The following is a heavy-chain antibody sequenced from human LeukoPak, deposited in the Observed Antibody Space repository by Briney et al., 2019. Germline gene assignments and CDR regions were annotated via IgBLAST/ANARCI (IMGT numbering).Heavy chain of an antibody. Sequence: GESLQISCKGSGYSFTSYWIGWVRQMPGKGLEWMGIIYPGDSDTRYSPSFQGQVTISADKSISTAYLQWSSLKASDTATYYCARLNADTAMVQGMDVWGQGTTVTVSS. CDR3: ARLNADTAMVQGMDV. D-gene: IGHD5-18*01. CDR2: IYPGDSDT. J-gene: IGHJ6*02. CDR1: GYSFTSYW. V-gene: IGHV5-51*01.